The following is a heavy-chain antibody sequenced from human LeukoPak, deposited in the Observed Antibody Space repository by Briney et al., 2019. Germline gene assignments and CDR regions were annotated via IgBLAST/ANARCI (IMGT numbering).Heavy chain of an antibody. CDR2: ISSSGSTI. CDR1: GFTFSDYY. D-gene: IGHD3-10*01. Sequence: PGGSLRLSCAASGFTFSDYYMSWIRQAPGEGLEWVSYISSSGSTIYYADSVKGRFTISRDNAKNSLYLQMNSLRAEDTAVYYCASHGNRGGYYYGMDVWGQGTTVTVSS. J-gene: IGHJ6*02. CDR3: ASHGNRGGYYYGMDV. V-gene: IGHV3-11*01.